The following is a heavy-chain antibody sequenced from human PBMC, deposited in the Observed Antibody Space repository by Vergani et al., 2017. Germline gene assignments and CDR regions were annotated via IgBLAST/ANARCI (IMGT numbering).Heavy chain of an antibody. CDR2: ISSSSSTI. CDR1: GFTFSSYS. V-gene: IGHV3-48*01. Sequence: EVQLVESGGGLVQPGGSLRLSCAASGFTFSSYSMNWFRQAPGKGLEWVSYISSSSSTIYYADSVKGRFTISRDNAKNSLYLQMNSLRAEDTAVYYCARESDTVTTIYYYGMDVWGQGTTVTVSS. D-gene: IGHD4-17*01. CDR3: ARESDTVTTIYYYGMDV. J-gene: IGHJ6*02.